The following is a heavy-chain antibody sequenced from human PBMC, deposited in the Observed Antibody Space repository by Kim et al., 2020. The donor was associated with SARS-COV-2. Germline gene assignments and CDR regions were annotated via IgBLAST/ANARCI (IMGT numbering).Heavy chain of an antibody. V-gene: IGHV4-4*02. Sequence: SRVTISVDKSKNQFSLKLSSVTAADTAVYYCARDYYDYVWGSYRQYYFDYWGRGTLVTVSS. D-gene: IGHD3-16*02. CDR3: ARDYYDYVWGSYRQYYFDY. J-gene: IGHJ4*02.